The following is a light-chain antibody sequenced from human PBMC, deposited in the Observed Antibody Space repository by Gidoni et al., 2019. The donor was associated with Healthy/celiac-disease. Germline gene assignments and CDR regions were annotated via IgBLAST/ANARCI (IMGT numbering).Light chain of an antibody. J-gene: IGKJ1*01. V-gene: IGKV3-20*01. CDR3: QQYGSSPTWT. Sequence: IVLTHSPGTLSLSPGERATLSCRASQSVSSSYLAWYQHKPGQAPRLLIYGASSRATGIPDRFSGSGSGTDFTLTISRLEHEDFAVYYCQQYGSSPTWTFGQGTKVEIK. CDR2: GAS. CDR1: QSVSSSY.